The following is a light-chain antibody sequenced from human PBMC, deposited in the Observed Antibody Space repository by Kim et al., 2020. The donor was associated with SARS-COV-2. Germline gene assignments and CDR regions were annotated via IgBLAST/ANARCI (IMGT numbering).Light chain of an antibody. V-gene: IGLV3-1*01. CDR1: KLGDKY. CDR3: QAWDSSTGV. CDR2: QDI. Sequence: SYELTQPPSVSVFPGQTASITCSGDKLGDKYACWYQQKPGQSPVLVIYQDIKRPSGIPERFSGSNSGNTATLTISGTQAMDEADYYCQAWDSSTGVFGGGTQLTVL. J-gene: IGLJ3*02.